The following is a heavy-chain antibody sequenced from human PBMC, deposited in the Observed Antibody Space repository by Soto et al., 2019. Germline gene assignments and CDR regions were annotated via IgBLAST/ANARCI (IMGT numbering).Heavy chain of an antibody. CDR3: AIFRAPRRPLISMSFHL. V-gene: IGHV5-51*01. CDR1: GYDFTKYW. CDR2: IYPGDSDI. Sequence: PGASLKISCKASGYDFTKYWIAWVRQTPGRGLEWMGMIYPGDSDIRYNPSFRGRVTISADKSITSALVKWGSLKASDSAIYYCAIFRAPRRPLISMSFHLWVLETLITAPQ. D-gene: IGHD2-21*01. J-gene: IGHJ4*03.